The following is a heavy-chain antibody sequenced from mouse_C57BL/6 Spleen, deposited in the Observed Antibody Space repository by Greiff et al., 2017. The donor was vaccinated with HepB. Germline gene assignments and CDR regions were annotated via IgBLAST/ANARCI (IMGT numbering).Heavy chain of an antibody. CDR1: GYTFTSYW. CDR3: AGYGSSYWYFDV. CDR2: IDPSDSYT. D-gene: IGHD1-1*01. Sequence: VQLQQPGAELVMPGASVKLSCKASGYTFTSYWMHWVKQRPGQGLEWIGEIDPSDSYTNYNQKFKGKSTLTVDKSSSTAYMQLSSLTSEDSAVYYCAGYGSSYWYFDVWGTGTTVTVSS. J-gene: IGHJ1*03. V-gene: IGHV1-69*01.